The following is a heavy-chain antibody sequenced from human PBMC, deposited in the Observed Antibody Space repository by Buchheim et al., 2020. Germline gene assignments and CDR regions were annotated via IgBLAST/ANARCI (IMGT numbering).Heavy chain of an antibody. V-gene: IGHV3-23*01. J-gene: IGHJ6*02. CDR2: ISGSGGST. Sequence: EVQLLESGGGLVQPGGSLRLSCAVSGFTFSSYAMSWVRQAPGKGLEWVSAISGSGGSTYYADSVKGRFTISRDNSKNTLYLQMNSLRAEDTAVYYCAKGGVSNDFWSGYSISWYYYYGMDVWGQGTT. CDR1: GFTFSSYA. D-gene: IGHD3-3*01. CDR3: AKGGVSNDFWSGYSISWYYYYGMDV.